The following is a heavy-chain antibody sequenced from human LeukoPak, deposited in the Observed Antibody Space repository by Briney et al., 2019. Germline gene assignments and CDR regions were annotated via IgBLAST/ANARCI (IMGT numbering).Heavy chain of an antibody. Sequence: SVKVSCKASGGTFSSYAISWVRQAPGQGLEWMGGIIPIFGTANYAQKFQGRVTITADESTSTAYMELSSLRSEDTAVYYCARDLMVRGVIKEEFDYWGQGTLVTVSS. J-gene: IGHJ4*02. CDR2: IIPIFGTA. V-gene: IGHV1-69*13. D-gene: IGHD3-10*01. CDR1: GGTFSSYA. CDR3: ARDLMVRGVIKEEFDY.